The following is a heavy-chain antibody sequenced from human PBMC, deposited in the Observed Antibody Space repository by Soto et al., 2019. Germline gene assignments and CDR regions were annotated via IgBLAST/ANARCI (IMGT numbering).Heavy chain of an antibody. V-gene: IGHV3-74*01. CDR1: GFTFSSFS. CDR2: INSDGSST. J-gene: IGHJ6*02. D-gene: IGHD3-3*01. CDR3: ARIEFWSGMDV. Sequence: EVQMVESGGGLVQPGGSLRLSCVASGFTFSSFSMHWVRQAPGKGLVWVSRINSDGSSTNYADFVEGRFTISRDNSKKTLNLHMNSLRAGDTAVYYCARIEFWSGMDVWGQGTTVTVS.